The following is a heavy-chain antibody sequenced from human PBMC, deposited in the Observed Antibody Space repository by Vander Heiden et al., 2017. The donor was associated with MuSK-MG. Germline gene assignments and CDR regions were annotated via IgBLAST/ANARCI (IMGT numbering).Heavy chain of an antibody. Sequence: QVQLVQSGAEVKTPGASVKVSCKASGYTFTSYGISWVRQAPGQGLEWMGWISAYNGNTNYAQKLQGRVTMTTDTSTSTAYMERRSLRSEDTAVYYCAKVSSTSSQFRGFDPWGQGTLVTVSS. CDR3: AKVSSTSSQFRGFDP. CDR1: GYTFTSYG. J-gene: IGHJ5*02. D-gene: IGHD2-2*01. CDR2: ISAYNGNT. V-gene: IGHV1-18*01.